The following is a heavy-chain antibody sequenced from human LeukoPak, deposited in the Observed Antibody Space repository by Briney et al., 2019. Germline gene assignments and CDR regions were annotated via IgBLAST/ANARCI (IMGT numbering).Heavy chain of an antibody. V-gene: IGHV5-51*01. CDR1: RDSFTNYW. Sequence: GESLKISCKGSRDSFTNYWIGWVRQMPGKGLEWMGLIYPYDSDTRYSPSFQGQVTISVDKSISTAYLQWTSLKASDTALYFCARGPDGAYYFDSWGQGTPVTVSS. CDR3: ARGPDGAYYFDS. J-gene: IGHJ4*02. D-gene: IGHD1-14*01. CDR2: IYPYDSDT.